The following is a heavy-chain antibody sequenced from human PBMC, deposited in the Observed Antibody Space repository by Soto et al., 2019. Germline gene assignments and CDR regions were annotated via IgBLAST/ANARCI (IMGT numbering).Heavy chain of an antibody. Sequence: PGGSLRLSCAASGFTLTSYSMNWVRQASGKGLEWVASISSSSSHIYYADSVKDRFTISRDNARNSLFLQMNDLRAEDTAVYYCVRERGLSSYYGMDVWGQGTTVTVSS. D-gene: IGHD3-10*01. V-gene: IGHV3-21*01. CDR2: ISSSSSHI. CDR1: GFTLTSYS. J-gene: IGHJ6*02. CDR3: VRERGLSSYYGMDV.